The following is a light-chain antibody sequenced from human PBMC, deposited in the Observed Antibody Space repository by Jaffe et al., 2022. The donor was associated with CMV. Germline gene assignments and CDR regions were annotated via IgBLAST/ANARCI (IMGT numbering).Light chain of an antibody. CDR3: QQSHTPPWT. CDR2: SAS. V-gene: IGKV1-39*01. Sequence: DIQMTQSPSSLSASVGDRVTITCRASQYITSYLNWYQQKPGKAPELLIYSASSLQSGVPSRFSGSVSGTDFTLTISSLQPEDFANYYCQQSHTPPWTFGQGTKVEIK. CDR1: QYITSY. J-gene: IGKJ1*01.